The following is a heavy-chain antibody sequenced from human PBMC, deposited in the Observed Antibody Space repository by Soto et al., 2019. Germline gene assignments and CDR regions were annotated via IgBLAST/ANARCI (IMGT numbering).Heavy chain of an antibody. Sequence: QVQLVHSGAEVKKPGSSVNVSCRGSGGTFSSYTISWVRQAPGQGLEWMGRVIPILSIAHYAQKFQGRVTITADKSSGTAYMELSSLRSEATAVYYCAPTLPTSSPGTLDYWGQGTLVTVSS. CDR1: GGTFSSYT. D-gene: IGHD6-6*01. V-gene: IGHV1-69*02. CDR2: VIPILSIA. J-gene: IGHJ4*02. CDR3: APTLPTSSPGTLDY.